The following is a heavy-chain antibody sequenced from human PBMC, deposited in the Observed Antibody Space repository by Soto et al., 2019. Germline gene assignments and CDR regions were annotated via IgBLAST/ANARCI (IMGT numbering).Heavy chain of an antibody. Sequence: SETLSLTCTVSGGSTSSGDYYWSWIRQPPGKGLEWIGYIYYSGSTYYNPSLKSRVTISVDTSKNQFSLKLSSVTAADTAVYYCARGEEWLVPNFDYWGQGTLVTVS. CDR1: GGSTSSGDYY. CDR2: IYYSGST. D-gene: IGHD6-19*01. CDR3: ARGEEWLVPNFDY. J-gene: IGHJ4*02. V-gene: IGHV4-30-4*01.